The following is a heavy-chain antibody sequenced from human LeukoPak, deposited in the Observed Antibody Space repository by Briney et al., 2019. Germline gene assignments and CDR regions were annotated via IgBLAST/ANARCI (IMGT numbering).Heavy chain of an antibody. J-gene: IGHJ4*02. Sequence: GGSLRLSCAASGFTFSSYSMNWVRQAPGKGLEWVSSISSSSSYIYYADSVKGRFTISRDNAKNSLYLQMNSLRAEDTAVYYCARSSHYYDSSGSYYVLDYWGQGTLVTVSS. CDR2: ISSSSSYI. D-gene: IGHD3-22*01. V-gene: IGHV3-21*01. CDR1: GFTFSSYS. CDR3: ARSSHYYDSSGSYYVLDY.